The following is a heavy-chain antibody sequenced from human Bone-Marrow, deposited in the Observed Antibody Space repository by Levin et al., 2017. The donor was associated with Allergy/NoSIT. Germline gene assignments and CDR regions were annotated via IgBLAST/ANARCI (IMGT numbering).Heavy chain of an antibody. D-gene: IGHD1-1*01. CDR2: ISTDNGDA. CDR3: ATFRGYSFDY. CDR1: GYSFTTYA. Sequence: GASVKVSCKTSGYSFTTYAITWVRQAPGQGLEWMGWISTDNGDANYAQKLQGRVTMVTDTSTNTAYMELRSLRSDDTAVYYCATFRGYSFDYWGQGTLVTVSS. J-gene: IGHJ4*02. V-gene: IGHV1-18*01.